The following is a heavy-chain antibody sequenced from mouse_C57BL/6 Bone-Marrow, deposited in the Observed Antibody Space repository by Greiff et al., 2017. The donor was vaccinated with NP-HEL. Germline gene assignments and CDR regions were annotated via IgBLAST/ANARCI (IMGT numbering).Heavy chain of an antibody. Sequence: QVQLKQSGAELVRPGASVTLSCKASGYTFTDYEMHWVKQTPVHGLEWIGAIDPETGGTAYNQKFKGKAILTADKSSSTAYMELRSLTSEDSAVYYCTRPARSRDYWGQGTTLTVSS. CDR3: TRPARSRDY. CDR1: GYTFTDYE. CDR2: IDPETGGT. V-gene: IGHV1-15*01. J-gene: IGHJ2*01.